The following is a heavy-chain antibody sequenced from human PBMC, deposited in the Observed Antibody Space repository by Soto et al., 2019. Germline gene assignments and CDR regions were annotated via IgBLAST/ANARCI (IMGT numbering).Heavy chain of an antibody. V-gene: IGHV1-2*04. D-gene: IGHD1-1*01. Sequence: YMWWPCHAPGQGLEWMGWINPNSGGTNYAQKFQGWVTMTRDTSISTAYMELSRLRSDDTAVYYCAREGTTGTFVVNWGQGTLVTVSS. J-gene: IGHJ4*02. CDR2: INPNSGGT. CDR3: AREGTTGTFVVN. CDR1: Y.